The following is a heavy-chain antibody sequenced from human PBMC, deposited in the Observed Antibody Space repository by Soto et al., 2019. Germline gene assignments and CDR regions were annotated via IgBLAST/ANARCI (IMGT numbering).Heavy chain of an antibody. J-gene: IGHJ4*02. Sequence: QVQLVQSGAEVKKPGASVKVSCKASGYTFTSYAMHWVRQAPGQRLEWMGWINAGNGNTKYSQKFQGRVTITRDTSASRASMELSSLRSEDTAVYYCARSIVVVTAADYWGQGTLVTVSS. CDR2: INAGNGNT. D-gene: IGHD2-21*02. CDR1: GYTFTSYA. V-gene: IGHV1-3*01. CDR3: ARSIVVVTAADY.